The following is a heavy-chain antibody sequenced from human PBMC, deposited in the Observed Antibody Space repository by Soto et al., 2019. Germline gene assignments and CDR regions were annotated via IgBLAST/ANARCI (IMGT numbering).Heavy chain of an antibody. CDR2: IDPSDSYT. D-gene: IGHD6-19*01. CDR3: ARHVSPYSSGWSVYRSGYYYGMDV. J-gene: IGHJ6*02. CDR1: GYSFTSYW. Sequence: PGESLKISCKGSGYSFTSYWISWVRQMPGKGLEWMGRIDPSDSYTNYSPSFQGHVTISADKSISTAYLQWSSLKASDTAMYYCARHVSPYSSGWSVYRSGYYYGMDVWGQGTTVTVSS. V-gene: IGHV5-10-1*01.